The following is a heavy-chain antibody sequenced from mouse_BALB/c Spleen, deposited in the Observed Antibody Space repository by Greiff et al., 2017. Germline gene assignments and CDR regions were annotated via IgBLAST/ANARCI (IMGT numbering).Heavy chain of an antibody. J-gene: IGHJ1*01. Sequence: VQLQQSGAELVKPGASVKLSCTASGFNIKDTYMHWVKQRPEQGLEWIGRIDPANGNTKYDPKFQGKATITADTSSNTAYLQLSSLTSEDTAVYYCARDYITTVVASDFDVWGAGTTVTVSS. D-gene: IGHD1-1*01. CDR1: GFNIKDTY. CDR2: IDPANGNT. V-gene: IGHV14-3*02. CDR3: ARDYITTVVASDFDV.